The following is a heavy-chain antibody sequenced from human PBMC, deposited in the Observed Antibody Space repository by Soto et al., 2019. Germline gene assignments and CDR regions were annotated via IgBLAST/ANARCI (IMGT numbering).Heavy chain of an antibody. D-gene: IGHD3-10*01. CDR2: IIPILGIA. CDR3: ARAASDYGSVLGAFDI. V-gene: IGHV1-69*02. CDR1: GGNFSSYT. J-gene: IGHJ3*02. Sequence: QVQLVQSGAEVKKPGSSVKVSCKASGGNFSSYTISWVRQAPGQGLEWMGRIIPILGIANYAQKFQGRVTNTAEKSTSTAYMELSSLRSEDTAVYYCARAASDYGSVLGAFDIWGQGTMVTVSS.